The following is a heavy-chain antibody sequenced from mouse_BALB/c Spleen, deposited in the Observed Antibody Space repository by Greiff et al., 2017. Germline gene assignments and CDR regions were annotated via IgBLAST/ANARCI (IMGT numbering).Heavy chain of an antibody. J-gene: IGHJ3*01. V-gene: IGHV6-6*02. Sequence: EVKLMESGGGLVQPGGSMKLSCVASGFTFSNYWMNWVRQSPEKGLEWVAEIRLKSNNYATHYAESVKGRFTISRDDSKSSVYLQMNNLRAEDTGIYYCTGGSSYPAWFAYWGQGTLVTVSA. CDR1: GFTFSNYW. CDR3: TGGSSYPAWFAY. D-gene: IGHD1-1*01. CDR2: IRLKSNNYAT.